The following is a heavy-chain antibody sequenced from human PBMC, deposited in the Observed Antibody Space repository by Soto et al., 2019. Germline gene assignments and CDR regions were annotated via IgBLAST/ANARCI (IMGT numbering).Heavy chain of an antibody. CDR2: IGGSGSNT. CDR3: ARVVRFFDTPYGMDV. J-gene: IGHJ6*02. Sequence: EGQLLESGEGLVQPGGSLKLSCAASGFTFSNYAMSWVRQAPGKGLEWVSGIGGSGSNTYYADSVKGRFTISRDNSKNTLFLQMNSLRAEDTAEYYCARVVRFFDTPYGMDVWGQGTPVTVSS. V-gene: IGHV3-23*01. CDR1: GFTFSNYA. D-gene: IGHD3-9*01.